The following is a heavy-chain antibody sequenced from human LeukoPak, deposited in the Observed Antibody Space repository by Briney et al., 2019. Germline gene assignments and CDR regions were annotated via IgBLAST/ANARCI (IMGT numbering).Heavy chain of an antibody. CDR1: GFTVSSNY. V-gene: IGHV3-53*01. Sequence: GGSLRLSCAASGFTVSSNYMSWVRQAPGKGLEWVSVLYSGGYTYYTDSVKGRFAISRDNSKNTLYLQMNSLRAEDTAVYYCARGAPAVAGTPPYGMDVWGQGTTVTVSS. J-gene: IGHJ6*02. D-gene: IGHD6-19*01. CDR3: ARGAPAVAGTPPYGMDV. CDR2: LYSGGYT.